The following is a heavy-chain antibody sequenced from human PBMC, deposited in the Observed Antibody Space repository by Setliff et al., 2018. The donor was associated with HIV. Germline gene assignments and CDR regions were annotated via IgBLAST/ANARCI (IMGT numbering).Heavy chain of an antibody. V-gene: IGHV1-2*06. CDR1: GYTFTGYY. D-gene: IGHD1-26*01. CDR3: ARGTRVGANHAFDI. Sequence: GASVKVSCKVSGYTFTGYYMHWVRQAPGQGLEWMGRINPNSGGTNYAQKCQGRVTMTRDTSISKAYMELSRLRSDDTAVYYCARGTRVGANHAFDIWGRGTMVTVSS. J-gene: IGHJ3*02. CDR2: INPNSGGT.